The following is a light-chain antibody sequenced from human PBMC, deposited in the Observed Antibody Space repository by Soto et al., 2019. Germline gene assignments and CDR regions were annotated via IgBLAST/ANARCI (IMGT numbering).Light chain of an antibody. CDR3: QVWDSSSEHVV. V-gene: IGLV3-21*04. CDR2: YDR. J-gene: IGLJ2*01. Sequence: SYELTQPPSVSVAPGKTARITCGGDTIGTKSVHWYQQKSGQAPVLVIYYDRDRPSGIPARFSGSNSGNTATLTISRVEAGDEADYFCQVWDSSSEHVVFGGGTQLTVL. CDR1: TIGTKS.